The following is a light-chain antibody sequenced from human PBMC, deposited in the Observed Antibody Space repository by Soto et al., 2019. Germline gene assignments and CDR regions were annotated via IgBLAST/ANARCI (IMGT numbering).Light chain of an antibody. CDR1: QSISSW. J-gene: IGKJ1*01. CDR3: QQYDSYPWT. Sequence: DIKMTQSPPSLSASVGDRVTITCRASQSISSWLAWYQQKPGKAPKLLIFDASKLESGVPSRFSGRGSGTAFTLTISSLQPDDFATFYCQQYDSYPWTFGQGTKV. V-gene: IGKV1-5*01. CDR2: DAS.